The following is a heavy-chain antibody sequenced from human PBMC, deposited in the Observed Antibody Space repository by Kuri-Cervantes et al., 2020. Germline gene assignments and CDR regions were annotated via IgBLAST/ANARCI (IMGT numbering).Heavy chain of an antibody. D-gene: IGHD3-22*01. CDR1: GGSINSGSSC. CDR2: FCTTGST. CDR3: ARLLLPAVKGAFDM. V-gene: IGHV4-61*02. Sequence: SETLSLTCTVSGGSINSGSSCWSWIRQSAGKGLEWIGRFCTTGSTNYNPSVKSRVSMSADTSNNQFSLRLTSVTASDTAIYYCARLLLPAVKGAFDMWGQGTLVTVSS. J-gene: IGHJ3*02.